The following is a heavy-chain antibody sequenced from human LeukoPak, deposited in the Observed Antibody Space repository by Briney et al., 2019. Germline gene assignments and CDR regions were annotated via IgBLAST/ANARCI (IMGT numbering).Heavy chain of an antibody. Sequence: GGSLRLSCAASGFTFSAYSMNWVRQAPGKGLEWISYIGISSGNTKYADSVKGRFTISGDKAKNSLYLQKNSLRVEDTAVLYCARDYKYAFDNWGQGTPVTVSS. CDR2: IGISSGNT. CDR3: ARDYKYAFDN. V-gene: IGHV3-48*01. J-gene: IGHJ4*02. CDR1: GFTFSAYS. D-gene: IGHD5-24*01.